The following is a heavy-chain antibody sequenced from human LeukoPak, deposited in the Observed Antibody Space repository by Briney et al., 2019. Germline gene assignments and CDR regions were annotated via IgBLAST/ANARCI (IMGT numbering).Heavy chain of an antibody. D-gene: IGHD6-13*01. CDR2: IYSGGST. J-gene: IGHJ5*02. CDR1: GFTVSSNY. CDR3: ARVFVSAYSSSWYRGFDP. Sequence: GGSLRLSCAASGFTVSSNYMSWVRQAAGKGLEWVSVIYSGGSTYYADSVKGRFTISRDNSKNTLYLQMSSLRAEDTAVYYCARVFVSAYSSSWYRGFDPWGQGTLVTVSS. V-gene: IGHV3-53*01.